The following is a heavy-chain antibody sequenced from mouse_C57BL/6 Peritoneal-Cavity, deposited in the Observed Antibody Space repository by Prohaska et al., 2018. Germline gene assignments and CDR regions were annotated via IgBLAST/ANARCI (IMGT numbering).Heavy chain of an antibody. D-gene: IGHD2-3*01. J-gene: IGHJ4*01. CDR2: IDPETGGT. V-gene: IGHV1-15*01. Sequence: QVQLQQSRAELVRPGASVTLSCKASGYTFTDYEMHWVKQTPVHGLEWIGAIDPETGGTAYNQKFKGKAILTADKSSSTAYMELRSLTSEDSAVYYCTRGDGYYFYAMDYWGQGTSDTVSS. CDR3: TRGDGYYFYAMDY. CDR1: GYTFTDYE.